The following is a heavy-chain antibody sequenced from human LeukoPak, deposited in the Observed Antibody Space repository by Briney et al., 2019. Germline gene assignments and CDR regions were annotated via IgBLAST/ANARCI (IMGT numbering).Heavy chain of an antibody. J-gene: IGHJ4*02. CDR3: AKDVAVAGTEGGSNY. CDR1: GFTVSSNS. Sequence: PGGSLRLSCTVSGFTVSSNSMSWVRQAPGKGLEWVSAISGSGGSTYYADSVKGRFTISRDNSKNTLYLQMNSLRAEDTAVYYCAKDVAVAGTEGGSNYWGQGTLVTVSS. D-gene: IGHD6-19*01. CDR2: ISGSGGST. V-gene: IGHV3-23*01.